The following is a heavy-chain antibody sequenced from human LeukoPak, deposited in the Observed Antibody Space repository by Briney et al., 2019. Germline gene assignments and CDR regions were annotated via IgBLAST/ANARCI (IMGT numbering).Heavy chain of an antibody. CDR1: GGSISSSSYY. Sequence: PSETLSLTCTVSGGSISSSSYYWGWIRQPPGKGLEWIGSIYYSGSTYYNPSLKSRVTISVDTSKNQFSLKLSSVTAADTAVYYCARVAPGAAGGDYLGAFDIWGQGTMVTVSS. CDR2: IYYSGST. D-gene: IGHD2-21*02. J-gene: IGHJ3*02. V-gene: IGHV4-39*07. CDR3: ARVAPGAAGGDYLGAFDI.